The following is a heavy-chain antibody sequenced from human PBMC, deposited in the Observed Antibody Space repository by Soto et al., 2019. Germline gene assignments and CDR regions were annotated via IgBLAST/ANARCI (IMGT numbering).Heavy chain of an antibody. CDR2: ISQSGST. Sequence: QVQLQQWGAGLLKPSETLSLTCAVYGGSFSDYHWSWIRQTLGRGLEWIGEISQSGSTNYNPSLKTRVTISLDTSKNQFSLKLRSLTAADTAVYYCARGGGGPARYWGQGTQVTVSS. J-gene: IGHJ4*02. CDR3: ARGGGGPARY. D-gene: IGHD3-10*01. CDR1: GGSFSDYH. V-gene: IGHV4-34*01.